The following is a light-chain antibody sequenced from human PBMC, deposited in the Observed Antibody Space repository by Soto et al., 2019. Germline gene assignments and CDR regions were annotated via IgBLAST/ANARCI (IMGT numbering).Light chain of an antibody. V-gene: IGLV2-14*01. J-gene: IGLJ3*02. Sequence: QSALTQPASVSGSPGQSITISCTGTSSDVGGYNYVSWYQQHPGKAPKLMIYDVSNRPSGVSNRFSGSKSGTTASLTISGLQAECEPDYYCSSYTSSSTPWVFGGGTKLTVL. CDR3: SSYTSSSTPWV. CDR2: DVS. CDR1: SSDVGGYNY.